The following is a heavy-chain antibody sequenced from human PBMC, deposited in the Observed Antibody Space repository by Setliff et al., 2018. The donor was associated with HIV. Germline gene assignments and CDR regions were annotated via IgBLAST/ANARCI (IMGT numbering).Heavy chain of an antibody. CDR1: GYTFTSYY. V-gene: IGHV1-18*04. CDR3: ARDRIPSKWLLESDY. D-gene: IGHD3-22*01. J-gene: IGHJ4*02. Sequence: ASVKVSCKASGYTFTSYYMHWVRQAPGQGLEWMGWISPYNGNTNHAPELHGRVTMTTDTSTSTASLELRSLRSDDTAVYYCARDRIPSKWLLESDYWGQGTLVTVSS. CDR2: ISPYNGNT.